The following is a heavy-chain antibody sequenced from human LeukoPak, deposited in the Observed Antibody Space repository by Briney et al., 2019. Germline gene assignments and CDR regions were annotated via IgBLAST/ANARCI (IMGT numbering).Heavy chain of an antibody. CDR1: GGTFSIYA. J-gene: IGHJ5*02. D-gene: IGHD3-10*01. CDR2: IIPIFGTA. CDR3: ARDAGVWFDP. V-gene: IGHV1-69*05. Sequence: SVKVSCKPSGGTFSIYAISWVRQAPGQGLEWMGGIIPIFGTANYAQEFQGRVTITTEEPTSTAYMELSSLRSEDTAVYYCARDAGVWFDPWGQGTLVTVSS.